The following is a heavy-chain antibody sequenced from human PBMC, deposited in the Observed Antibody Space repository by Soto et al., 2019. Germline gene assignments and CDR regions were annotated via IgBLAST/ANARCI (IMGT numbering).Heavy chain of an antibody. V-gene: IGHV1-69*13. D-gene: IGHD4-17*01. CDR3: ARTPKTTVTTDNDY. Sequence: SVKVSCKASGGTFSSYAISWVRQAPGQGLEWMGGIIPIFGTANYAQNFQGRVTITADDSTSTAYMELSSLRSEDTVLYYCARTPKTTVTTDNDYWGQGTLVTVSS. J-gene: IGHJ4*02. CDR1: GGTFSSYA. CDR2: IIPIFGTA.